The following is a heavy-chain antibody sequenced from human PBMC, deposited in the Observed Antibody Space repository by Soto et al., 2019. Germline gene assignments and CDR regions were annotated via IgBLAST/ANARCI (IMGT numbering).Heavy chain of an antibody. CDR1: GFXFXSHA. J-gene: IGHJ4*02. V-gene: IGHV3-30-3*01. CDR3: XXXXXXXXXXXLGY. CDR2: ISSDGSNK. Sequence: QVQLVESGGGVAQPGRSLRLSCAVSGFXFXSHAMHWVRQAPGKGLEWVALISSDGSNKYYADSVKGRFTTSRDNSKNTMYLQMNSLRVEDTAXXXXXXXXXXXXXXXLGYWGQGALVTVSS.